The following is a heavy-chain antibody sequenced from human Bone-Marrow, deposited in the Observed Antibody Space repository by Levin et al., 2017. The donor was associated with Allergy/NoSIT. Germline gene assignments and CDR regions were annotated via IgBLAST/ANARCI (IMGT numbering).Heavy chain of an antibody. J-gene: IGHJ5*02. CDR3: ARVMPLLWFRDPHTRVSFDP. Sequence: SQTLSLTCAVYGGSFSGYYWSWIRQPPGKGLEWIGEINHSGSTNYNPSLKSRVTISVDTSKNQFSLKLSSVTAADTAVYYCARVMPLLWFRDPHTRVSFDPWGQGTLVTVSS. D-gene: IGHD3-10*01. CDR1: GGSFSGYY. V-gene: IGHV4-34*01. CDR2: INHSGST.